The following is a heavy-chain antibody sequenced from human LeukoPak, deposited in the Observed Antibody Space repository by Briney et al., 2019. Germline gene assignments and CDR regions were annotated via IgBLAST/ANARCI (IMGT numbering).Heavy chain of an antibody. CDR3: ARGGLYYDSTGYYYY. V-gene: IGHV1-69*13. Sequence: ASVKVSCKAFGGTFSTYAISWVRQAPGQGLEWMGGIVPIFGTANYAQKFQGRVTLTADESTSTAYMELSSLRSEDTAVYYCARGGLYYDSTGYYYYWGQGTLVTVSS. J-gene: IGHJ4*02. CDR2: IVPIFGTA. CDR1: GGTFSTYA. D-gene: IGHD3-22*01.